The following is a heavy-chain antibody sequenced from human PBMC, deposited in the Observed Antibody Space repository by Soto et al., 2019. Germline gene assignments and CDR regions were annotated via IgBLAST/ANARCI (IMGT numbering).Heavy chain of an antibody. D-gene: IGHD2-2*01. CDR2: ISEYNGNT. Sequence: QVQLVQSGAEVKKPGASVRVSCRASGYTFSSYDIRWVRQAPGQGLEWMGWISEYNGNTNYAQKIQGRVTMTTDTSSGAADVEHCGLRADDTAVYYRASDGPPSFIWGQGTLVTVSS. V-gene: IGHV1-18*01. CDR1: GYTFSSYD. CDR3: ASDGPPSFI. J-gene: IGHJ4*02.